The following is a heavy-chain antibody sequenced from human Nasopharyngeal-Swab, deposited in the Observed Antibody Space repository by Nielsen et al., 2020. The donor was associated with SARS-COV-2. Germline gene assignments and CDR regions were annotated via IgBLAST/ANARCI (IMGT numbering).Heavy chain of an antibody. CDR2: IYYSGST. D-gene: IGHD3-22*01. V-gene: IGHV4-59*01. J-gene: IGHJ4*02. Sequence: GSLRLSCTVSGGSISSYYWRWIRQPPGKGLEWIGYIYYSGSTNYNPSLKSRVTISVDTSKNQFSLKLSSVTAADTAVYYCARLLLSPYDRRIDYFDYWGQGTLVTVSS. CDR1: GGSISSYY. CDR3: ARLLLSPYDRRIDYFDY.